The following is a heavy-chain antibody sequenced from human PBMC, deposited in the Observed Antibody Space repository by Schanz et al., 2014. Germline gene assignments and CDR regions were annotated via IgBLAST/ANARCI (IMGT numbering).Heavy chain of an antibody. CDR1: GYTFISYG. CDR2: IIPILGIA. V-gene: IGHV1-69*04. D-gene: IGHD2-21*01. Sequence: QVQLVQSGAEVRKPGASVKVSCKASGYTFISYGIKWVRQAPGQGLEWMGRIIPILGIANYAQKFQGRVTITADKSTFTAYMDVSSLRSEDTAVYYCARDRLECGAECYSVEVFEIGGQGTLVIVSS. J-gene: IGHJ4*02. CDR3: ARDRLECGAECYSVEVFEI.